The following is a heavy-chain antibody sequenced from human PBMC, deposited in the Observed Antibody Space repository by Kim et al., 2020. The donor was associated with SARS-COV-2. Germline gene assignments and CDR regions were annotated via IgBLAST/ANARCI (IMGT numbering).Heavy chain of an antibody. CDR3: AGRARFFPVVVF. Sequence: GGSLRLSCAASGFTVSNSDMSWIRQAPGKGLEWVSGIYDGGTTHYEDPVKGRCTISMSGHKKKLYFQINSRRIEETAIYYYAGRARFFPVVVFWG. CDR1: GFTVSNSD. J-gene: IGHJ6*01. D-gene: IGHD3-3*01. V-gene: IGHV3-53*01. CDR2: IYDGGTT.